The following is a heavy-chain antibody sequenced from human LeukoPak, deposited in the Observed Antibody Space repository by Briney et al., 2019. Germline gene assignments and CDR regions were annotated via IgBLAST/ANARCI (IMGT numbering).Heavy chain of an antibody. D-gene: IGHD4-17*01. J-gene: IGHJ4*02. Sequence: PGGSLRLSCSASGFTFSSYAMHWVRQAPGKGLEYFSAISSNGGSTYYADSVKGRFTISRDNSKNTLYLQMSSLRAEDTAVYYCVKDLSGSTVTTKYFDYWGQGTLVTVSS. CDR3: VKDLSGSTVTTKYFDY. CDR1: GFTFSSYA. V-gene: IGHV3-64D*06. CDR2: ISSNGGST.